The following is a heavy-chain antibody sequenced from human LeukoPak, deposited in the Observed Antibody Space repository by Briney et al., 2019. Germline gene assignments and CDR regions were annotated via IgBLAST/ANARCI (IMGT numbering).Heavy chain of an antibody. D-gene: IGHD3-22*01. V-gene: IGHV3-23*01. CDR2: ISGSGGST. CDR3: AKVSGQLKAMIVVVIVGAFDI. Sequence: PGGSLRLSCAASGFTFSSYAMSWVRQAPEKGLEWVSAISGSGGSTYYADSVKGRFTISRDNSKNTLYLQMNSLRAEDTAVYYCAKVSGQLKAMIVVVIVGAFDIWGQGTMVTVSS. J-gene: IGHJ3*02. CDR1: GFTFSSYA.